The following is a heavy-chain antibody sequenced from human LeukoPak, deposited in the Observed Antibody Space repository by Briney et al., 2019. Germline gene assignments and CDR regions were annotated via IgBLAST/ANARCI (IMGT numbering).Heavy chain of an antibody. CDR1: GFTFDDYA. CDR3: AKDIGYSYGVTQFDY. V-gene: IGHV3-9*01. Sequence: GGPLRLSCAASGFTFDDYAMHWVRQAPGKGLEWVSGISWNSGSIGYADSVKGRFTISRDNAKNSLYLQMNSLRAEDTALYYCAKDIGYSYGVTQFDYWGQGTLVTVSS. D-gene: IGHD5-18*01. CDR2: ISWNSGSI. J-gene: IGHJ4*02.